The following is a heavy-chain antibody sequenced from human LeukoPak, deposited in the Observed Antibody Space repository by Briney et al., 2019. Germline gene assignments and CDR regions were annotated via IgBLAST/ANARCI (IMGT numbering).Heavy chain of an antibody. CDR3: ARSSGYYGSGSYVDP. Sequence: SETLSLTCTVSGGSISSGDYYWTWIRQPPGKGLEWIGYIYYSGATYYNPPLKSRVTISVDTSKNQFSLKLSSVTAADTAVYYCARSSGYYGSGSYVDPWGQGTLVTVSS. D-gene: IGHD3-10*01. CDR1: GGSISSGDYY. V-gene: IGHV4-30-4*01. J-gene: IGHJ5*02. CDR2: IYYSGAT.